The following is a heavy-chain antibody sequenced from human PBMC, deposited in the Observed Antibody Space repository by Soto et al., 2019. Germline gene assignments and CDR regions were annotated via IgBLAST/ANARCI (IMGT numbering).Heavy chain of an antibody. D-gene: IGHD6-6*01. V-gene: IGHV1-69*02. CDR2: IIPILGIA. Sequence: QVQLVQSGAEVKKPGSSVKVSCKASGGTFSSYTISWVRQAPGQGLEWMGRIIPILGIANYAQKFQGRVTITADKSTSTAYMELSSLRSEDTAVYYCASPYSSSSGPLGWGKGTTVTVSS. J-gene: IGHJ6*04. CDR1: GGTFSSYT. CDR3: ASPYSSSSGPLG.